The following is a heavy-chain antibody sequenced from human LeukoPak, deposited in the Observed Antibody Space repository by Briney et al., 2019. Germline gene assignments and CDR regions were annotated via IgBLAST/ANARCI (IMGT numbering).Heavy chain of an antibody. V-gene: IGHV4-39*07. D-gene: IGHD1-26*01. J-gene: IGHJ4*02. CDR1: GGSISSSSYY. CDR2: IYYSGST. CDR3: ARVGSGSYYFDY. Sequence: SETLSLTCAVSGGSISSSSYYWGWIRQPPGKGLEWIGSIYYSGSTYYNPSLKSRVTISVDTSKNQFSLKLSSVTAADTAVYYCARVGSGSYYFDYWGQGTLVTLSS.